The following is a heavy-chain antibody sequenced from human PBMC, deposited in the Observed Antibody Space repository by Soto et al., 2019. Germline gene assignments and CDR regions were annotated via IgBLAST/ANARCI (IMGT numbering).Heavy chain of an antibody. CDR2: IKSKPDGGTT. CDR3: SRYSNKLELLYY. V-gene: IGHV3-15*07. D-gene: IGHD1-26*01. J-gene: IGHJ4*02. Sequence: WIRRPPGKGLEWVARIKSKPDGGTTDYAAPVKGRFTISRDDSKNTLYLQMNSLKIEDTAVYYCSRYSNKLELLYYWGRGTLVIVSS.